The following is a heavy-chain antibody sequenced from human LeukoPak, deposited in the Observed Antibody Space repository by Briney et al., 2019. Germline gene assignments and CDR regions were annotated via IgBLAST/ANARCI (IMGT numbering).Heavy chain of an antibody. D-gene: IGHD3-16*01. CDR3: ARLDITFGGTYYFDY. CDR1: GYSFTSYW. V-gene: IGHV5-51*01. Sequence: GESLKISCKGSGYSFTSYWIGWVRQMPGKGLEWMGIIYPGDSDTRYSPSFQGQVTISADKSISTAYLQWSSLKASDTAMYFCARLDITFGGTYYFDYWGQGTLVTVSS. CDR2: IYPGDSDT. J-gene: IGHJ4*02.